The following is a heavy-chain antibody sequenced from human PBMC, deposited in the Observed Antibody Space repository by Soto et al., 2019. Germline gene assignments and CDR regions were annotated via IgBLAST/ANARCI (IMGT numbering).Heavy chain of an antibody. V-gene: IGHV4-59*11. CDR1: GGSLSSHY. D-gene: IGHD6-25*01. CDR3: GSVRPSGYVLS. CDR2: VYFSGNT. J-gene: IGHJ5*02. Sequence: PXGTLSLTCTVSGGSLSSHYWTWIRQSPGKGLEWIGYVYFSGNTNYNPSLKSRVTISIDTSKNQFSLRLASVTAADTAFYYCGSVRPSGYVLSWGQGTLVTVSS.